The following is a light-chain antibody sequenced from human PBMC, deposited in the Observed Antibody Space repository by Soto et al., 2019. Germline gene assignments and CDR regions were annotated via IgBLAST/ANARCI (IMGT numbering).Light chain of an antibody. J-gene: IGKJ1*01. CDR3: QPYNNWPRT. CDR2: GAS. V-gene: IGKV3-15*01. CDR1: QSVSSN. Sequence: EIVMTQSPATLSVSPGERATLSCRASQSVSSNLAWYQQKPGQAPRLLISGASTRATGIPARFSGSGSGTEFTLTISSLQSEDFAVYYCQPYNNWPRTFGQGTKVDI.